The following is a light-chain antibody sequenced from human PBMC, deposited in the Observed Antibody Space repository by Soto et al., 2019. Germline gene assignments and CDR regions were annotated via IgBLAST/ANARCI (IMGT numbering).Light chain of an antibody. CDR3: AAWDDSLSEA. CDR2: SNN. J-gene: IGLJ1*01. Sequence: SVLTQPPSASGTPGQRVTISCSGSSSNIGSNYVYWYQQLPGTAPKLLIYSNNQRPSGVPDRFSGSKSGTSASLAIGGLRSEDEADYYCAAWDDSLSEAFGTGTKVTVL. V-gene: IGLV1-47*02. CDR1: SSNIGSNY.